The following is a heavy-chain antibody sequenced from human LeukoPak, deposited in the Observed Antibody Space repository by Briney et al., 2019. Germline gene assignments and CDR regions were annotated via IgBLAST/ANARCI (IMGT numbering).Heavy chain of an antibody. D-gene: IGHD2-2*01. J-gene: IGHJ4*02. CDR1: GVSFSGYY. Sequence: SETLSLTCAVYGVSFSGYYWSWIRQPPGKGLEWLGEINHSGSTNYNPSLKSRVTISVDTSKNQFSLKLSSVTAADTAVYYCARGHGDIVVVPAAISGLGSSYYFDYWGQGILVTVSS. CDR3: ARGHGDIVVVPAAISGLGSSYYFDY. CDR2: INHSGST. V-gene: IGHV4-34*01.